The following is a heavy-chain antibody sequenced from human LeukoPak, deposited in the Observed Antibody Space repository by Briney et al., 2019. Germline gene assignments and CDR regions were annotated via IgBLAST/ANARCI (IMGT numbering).Heavy chain of an antibody. CDR3: AKGYCRGISCYSDH. Sequence: GGSLRLSCAASGFTFSSYAMSWVRQAPGKGLEWVSGISGSGGSTYYADSVKGRFTISRDNSKNTLYLQMNSLRAEDTAVYYCAKGYCRGISCYSDHWGQGTLVTVSS. CDR1: GFTFSSYA. D-gene: IGHD2-2*02. J-gene: IGHJ4*02. CDR2: ISGSGGST. V-gene: IGHV3-23*01.